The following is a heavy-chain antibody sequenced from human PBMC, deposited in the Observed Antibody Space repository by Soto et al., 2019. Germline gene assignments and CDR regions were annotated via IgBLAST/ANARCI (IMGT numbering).Heavy chain of an antibody. CDR2: ISSSSSYI. J-gene: IGHJ4*02. V-gene: IGHV3-21*01. D-gene: IGHD2-15*01. CDR3: ARGSGYCSGGSCYSYFDY. Sequence: GGSLRLSCAASGFTFSSYSMNWVRQAPGKGLEWVSSISSSSSYIYYADSVKGRFTISRDNAKNSLYLQMNSLRAEDTAVYYCARGSGYCSGGSCYSYFDYWGQGTLVTVSS. CDR1: GFTFSSYS.